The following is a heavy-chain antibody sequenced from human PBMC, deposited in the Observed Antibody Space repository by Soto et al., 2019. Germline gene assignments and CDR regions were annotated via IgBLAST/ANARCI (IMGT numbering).Heavy chain of an antibody. CDR2: ISGSGGST. D-gene: IGHD2-15*01. V-gene: IGHV3-23*01. CDR1: GFTFSSYA. CDR3: AKDMSPYCSGGSCSAFDY. J-gene: IGHJ4*02. Sequence: GRSLRLSCAASGFTFSSYAMSWVRQAPGKGLEWVSAISGSGGSTYYADSVKGRFTISRDNSKNTLYLQMNSLRAEDTAVYYCAKDMSPYCSGGSCSAFDYWGQGTLVTVSS.